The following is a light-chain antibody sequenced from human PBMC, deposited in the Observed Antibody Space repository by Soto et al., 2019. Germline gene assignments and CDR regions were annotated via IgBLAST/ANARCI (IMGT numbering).Light chain of an antibody. CDR1: QSVLYNSDNKNY. CDR3: QQYYTTLS. J-gene: IGKJ4*01. V-gene: IGKV4-1*01. Sequence: DIVMTQSPDSLAVSLGERATINCKSSQSVLYNSDNKNYLAWNQQKEGQPPKLLIYWASTRDSGVPDRFSGSGSGADFTLTINNLQAEDVAVYYCQQYYTTLSFGGGTKVEIK. CDR2: WAS.